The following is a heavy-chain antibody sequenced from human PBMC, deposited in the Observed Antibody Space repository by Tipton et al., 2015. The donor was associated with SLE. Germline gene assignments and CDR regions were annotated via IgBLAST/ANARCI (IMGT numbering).Heavy chain of an antibody. CDR2: ISSSSSYT. CDR1: GYSISSGFY. Sequence: LSLTCAVSGYSISSGFYWAWIRQAPGKGLEWVSYISSSSSYTNNADSVKGRFTISRDNSKNTLYLQMNSLRAEDTAVYDCAESEGLVYAGLFDYWGQGTLVTVSS. J-gene: IGHJ4*02. CDR3: AESEGLVYAGLFDY. D-gene: IGHD2-8*01. V-gene: IGHV3-11*03.